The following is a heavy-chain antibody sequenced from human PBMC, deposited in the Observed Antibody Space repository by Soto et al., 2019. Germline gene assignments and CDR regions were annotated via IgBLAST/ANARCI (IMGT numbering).Heavy chain of an antibody. CDR1: RYTFISYD. CDR2: MNPKSANT. D-gene: IGHD4-4*01. Sequence: QVQLVQSGAEVKKPGASVKVSCKASRYTFISYDINWVRQATGQGLEWMGWMNPKSANTGYAQNFQGRVTMTRNTSISTAYMELCSLRSEDTAVYYCARSPSWETTVTPYYFDYWGQGTLVTVSS. V-gene: IGHV1-8*01. J-gene: IGHJ4*02. CDR3: ARSPSWETTVTPYYFDY.